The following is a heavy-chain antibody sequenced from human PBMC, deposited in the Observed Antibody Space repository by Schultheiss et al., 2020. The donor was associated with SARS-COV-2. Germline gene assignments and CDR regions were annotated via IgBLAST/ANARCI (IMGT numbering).Heavy chain of an antibody. CDR3: AKDQVGGCFDY. CDR1: GFTFNNYA. V-gene: IGHV3-23*01. D-gene: IGHD4-23*01. Sequence: GGSLRLSCAASGFTFNNYALTWVRQAPGKGLEWVSAISRSGDITYYADSVKGRFTISRDNSKNTLYLQMHSLRAEDTAVYYCAKDQVGGCFDYWGQGTLVTVSS. CDR2: ISRSGDIT. J-gene: IGHJ4*02.